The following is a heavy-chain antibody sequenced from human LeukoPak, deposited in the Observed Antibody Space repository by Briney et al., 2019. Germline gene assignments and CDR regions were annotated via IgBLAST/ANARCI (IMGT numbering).Heavy chain of an antibody. CDR3: ARGSRYCSSTSCYRARGGDYYYYMDV. CDR2: INPNSGDT. J-gene: IGHJ6*03. V-gene: IGHV1-2*02. D-gene: IGHD2-2*02. Sequence: ASVKVSCKTPGYTFTAYYIHWVRQAPGQGLEWMGWINPNSGDTNYAQKFQGRVIMTWDTSISTAYMELSRLRSDDTAVYYCARGSRYCSSTSCYRARGGDYYYYMDVWGKGTTVTISS. CDR1: GYTFTAYY.